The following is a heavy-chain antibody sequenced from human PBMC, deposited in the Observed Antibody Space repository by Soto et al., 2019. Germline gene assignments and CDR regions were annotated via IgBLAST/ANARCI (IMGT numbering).Heavy chain of an antibody. V-gene: IGHV4-39*01. CDR2: IYYSGST. CDR3: VNYSNFLYYFDY. Sequence: SETLSLTCTVSGGSISSSSYYWGWIRQPPGKGLEWIGSIYYSGSTYYNPSLKSRVTISVDTSKNQFSLKLSSVTAADTAVYYCVNYSNFLYYFDYWGQGTLVTVSS. J-gene: IGHJ4*02. D-gene: IGHD4-4*01. CDR1: GGSISSSSYY.